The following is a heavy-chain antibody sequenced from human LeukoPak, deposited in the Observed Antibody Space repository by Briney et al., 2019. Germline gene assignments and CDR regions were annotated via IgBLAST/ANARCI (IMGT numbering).Heavy chain of an antibody. CDR1: GFTFSSYA. CDR2: ISGSGGST. Sequence: GGSLRLSCAASGFTFSSYAMSWVRQAPGKGLEWVSAISGSGGSTYYADSVKGRFTISRDNSKNTLYLQMNSLRAEDTAVYYCAKANRITMIVVVTTLGYWGQGTLVTVSS. D-gene: IGHD3-22*01. J-gene: IGHJ4*02. CDR3: AKANRITMIVVVTTLGY. V-gene: IGHV3-23*01.